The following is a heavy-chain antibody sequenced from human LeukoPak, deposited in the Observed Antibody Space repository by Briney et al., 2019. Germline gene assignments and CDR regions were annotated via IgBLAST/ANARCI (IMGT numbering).Heavy chain of an antibody. Sequence: PPETLSLTCTVSGGSISSGDYYWSWIRQPPGKGLEWIGYIYYSGSTYYNPSLKSRVTISVDTSKNQSSLKLSSVTAADTAVYYCARGGKAAVRFDLWGRGTLVTVSS. J-gene: IGHJ2*01. CDR3: ARGGKAAVRFDL. CDR2: IYYSGST. D-gene: IGHD2-15*01. CDR1: GGSISSGDYY. V-gene: IGHV4-30-4*01.